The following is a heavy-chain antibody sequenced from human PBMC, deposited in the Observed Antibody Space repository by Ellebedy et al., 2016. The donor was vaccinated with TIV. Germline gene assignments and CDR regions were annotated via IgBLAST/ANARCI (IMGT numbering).Heavy chain of an antibody. CDR2: INPNTGGT. CDR3: ARGRVYGSPSSGLDV. J-gene: IGHJ6*02. V-gene: IGHV1-2*02. CDR1: GYTFTSYG. D-gene: IGHD6-13*01. Sequence: AASVKVSCKASGYTFTSYGISWVRQAPGQGLEWMGWINPNTGGTNYAQKFQGRVIMTRDTSISTGYMELRSLRSDDTAVYFCARGRVYGSPSSGLDVWGQGTTVTVSS.